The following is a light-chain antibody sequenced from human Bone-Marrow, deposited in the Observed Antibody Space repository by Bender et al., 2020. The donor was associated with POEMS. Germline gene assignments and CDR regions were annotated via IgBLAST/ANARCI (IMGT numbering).Light chain of an antibody. Sequence: QSALTQPASVSGSPGQSITISCTGTSSDIGGYNYVSWYQQHPGKAPKLLIYDVSDRPSGVSNRFSGSKSGSTASLTISGLQAEDEADYYCCSYAGSTTHVVFGGGTKVTVL. V-gene: IGLV2-14*03. CDR2: DVS. J-gene: IGLJ2*01. CDR1: SSDIGGYNY. CDR3: CSYAGSTTHVV.